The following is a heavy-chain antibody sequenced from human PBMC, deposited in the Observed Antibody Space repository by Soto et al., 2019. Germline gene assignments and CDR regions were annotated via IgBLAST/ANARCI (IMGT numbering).Heavy chain of an antibody. V-gene: IGHV1-69*13. CDR2: IIPIFGTA. J-gene: IGHJ6*02. CDR3: ARAYGEQYYYGMDV. D-gene: IGHD4-17*01. CDR1: GGTFSSYA. Sequence: ASLKVSCKASGGTFSSYAISWVRQAPGQGLEWMGGIIPIFGTANYAQKFQGRVTITADESTSTAYMELSSLRSEDTAVYYCARAYGEQYYYGMDVWGQGTTVTVSS.